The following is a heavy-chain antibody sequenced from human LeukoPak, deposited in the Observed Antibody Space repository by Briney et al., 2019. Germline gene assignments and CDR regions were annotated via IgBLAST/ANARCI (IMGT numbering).Heavy chain of an antibody. Sequence: GGSLRLSCAASGFTFSSYGMHWVRQTPGKGLEWVAVISYDGSNKYYADSVKGRFSISRDNSKNTLYLQMNSLRAEDTAVYYCAKNLYGDYNDWGQGTLVTVSS. V-gene: IGHV3-30*18. CDR2: ISYDGSNK. D-gene: IGHD4-17*01. CDR3: AKNLYGDYND. J-gene: IGHJ4*02. CDR1: GFTFSSYG.